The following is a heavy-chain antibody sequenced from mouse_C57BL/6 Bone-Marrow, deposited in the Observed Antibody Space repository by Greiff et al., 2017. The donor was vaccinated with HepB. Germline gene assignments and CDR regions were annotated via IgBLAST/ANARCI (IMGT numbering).Heavy chain of an antibody. V-gene: IGHV1-69*01. CDR2: IDPSDSYT. CDR3: ARERVLYYFYY. CDR1: GYTFTSYW. J-gene: IGHJ2*01. Sequence: VQLQQPGAELVMPGASVKLSCKASGYTFTSYWMHWVKQRPGQGLEWIGEIDPSDSYTNYNQKFKGKSTLTVDKSSSTAYMQRSSLTSEDSAVYYCARERVLYYFYYWGQGTTLTVSS.